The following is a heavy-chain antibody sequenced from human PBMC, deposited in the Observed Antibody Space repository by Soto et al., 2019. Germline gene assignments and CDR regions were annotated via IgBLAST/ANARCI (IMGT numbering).Heavy chain of an antibody. Sequence: ASVKVSCKASGGTFSSYAISWVRQAPGQGLEWMGGIIPIFGTANYAQKFQGRVTITADESTSTAYMGLSSLRSEDTAVYYCARGGYQQYYFDYWGQGTLVTVSS. V-gene: IGHV1-69*13. D-gene: IGHD5-12*01. CDR1: GGTFSSYA. J-gene: IGHJ4*02. CDR3: ARGGYQQYYFDY. CDR2: IIPIFGTA.